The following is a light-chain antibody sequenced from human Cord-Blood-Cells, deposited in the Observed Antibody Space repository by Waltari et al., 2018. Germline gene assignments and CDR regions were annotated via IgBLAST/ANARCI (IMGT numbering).Light chain of an antibody. J-gene: IGLJ3*02. CDR3: CSYAGGSTSV. CDR2: EGS. Sequence: QSALTQPASVSGSPGQSITISCTGTSSDVGSYNLVSWYQQHPGKAPKLMIYEGSKRPSGVSNLFSGSKSGNTAPLTISGRQPEDEADHYCCSYAGGSTSVFGGGTKLTVL. V-gene: IGLV2-23*01. CDR1: SSDVGSYNL.